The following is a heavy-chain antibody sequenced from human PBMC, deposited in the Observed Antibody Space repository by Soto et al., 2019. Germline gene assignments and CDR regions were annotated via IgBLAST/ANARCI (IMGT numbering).Heavy chain of an antibody. D-gene: IGHD6-6*01. Sequence: QITLKESGPSVVKPTQTLTLTCTFSGFSLTTNGLGVSWIRQPPGKAPEWLALIYWHDEKRFSPSLKSRLTIHKDTSKNNVFLTLTNVDPVDTATYFWARSRLAAPPCFDFWGQGTLVTVSS. CDR3: ARSRLAAPPCFDF. V-gene: IGHV2-5*01. J-gene: IGHJ4*02. CDR1: GFSLTTNGLG. CDR2: IYWHDEK.